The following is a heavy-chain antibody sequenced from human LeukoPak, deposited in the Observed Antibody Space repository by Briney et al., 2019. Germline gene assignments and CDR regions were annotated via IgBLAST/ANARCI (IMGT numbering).Heavy chain of an antibody. CDR1: GFSLSTRGMC. J-gene: IGHJ4*02. CDR2: IFWNDDK. Sequence: SGPALVKPTQTLTLTCTFSGFSLSTRGMCVSWIRQPPGKALEWLALIFWNDDKRYSPSLKSRLTITKDTSKNQVVLTMTNMDPVDTATYYCAHSYADYPNIDWGQGTLVTVSS. D-gene: IGHD4-17*01. V-gene: IGHV2-5*08. CDR3: AHSYADYPNID.